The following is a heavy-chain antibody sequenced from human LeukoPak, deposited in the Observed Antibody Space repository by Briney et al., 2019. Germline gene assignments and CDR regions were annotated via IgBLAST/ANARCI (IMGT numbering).Heavy chain of an antibody. CDR3: ARYGSGSYSTFDY. J-gene: IGHJ4*02. CDR1: GGSISSYY. CDR2: IYYSGST. D-gene: IGHD3-10*01. Sequence: KSSETLSLTCTVSGGSISSYYWSWIRQPPGKGLEWIGYIYYSGSTNYNPSLKSRVTISVDTSKNQFSLKLSSVTAADTAVYYCARYGSGSYSTFDYWGQGTLVTVSS. V-gene: IGHV4-59*08.